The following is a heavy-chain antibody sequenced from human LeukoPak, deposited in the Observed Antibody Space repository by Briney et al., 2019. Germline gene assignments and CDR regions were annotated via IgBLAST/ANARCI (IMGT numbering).Heavy chain of an antibody. D-gene: IGHD3-9*01. CDR1: GYTFTSYG. Sequence: ASVKVSCKASGYTFTSYGISWVRQAPGQGLEWMGWISAYNGNTNYAQKLQGRVTMTTDTSTSTAYMELRSLRSDDTAVYYCARGGGYYDILTGFRPLDYWGQGTLVTVSS. CDR2: ISAYNGNT. CDR3: ARGGGYYDILTGFRPLDY. V-gene: IGHV1-18*01. J-gene: IGHJ4*02.